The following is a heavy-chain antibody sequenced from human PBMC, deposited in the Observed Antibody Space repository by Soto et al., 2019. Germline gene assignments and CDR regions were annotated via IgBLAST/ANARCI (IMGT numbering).Heavy chain of an antibody. Sequence: SLRLSCAASGFTVSSNYMSWVRQAPGKGLEWVSVIYSGGSTYYADSVKGRFTISRDNSKNTLYLQMNSLRAEDTAVYYCARGIPTVGYYDFWSGSGMDVWGQGTTVTVSS. J-gene: IGHJ6*01. CDR2: IYSGGST. CDR3: ARGIPTVGYYDFWSGSGMDV. D-gene: IGHD3-3*01. CDR1: GFTVSSNY. V-gene: IGHV3-53*01.